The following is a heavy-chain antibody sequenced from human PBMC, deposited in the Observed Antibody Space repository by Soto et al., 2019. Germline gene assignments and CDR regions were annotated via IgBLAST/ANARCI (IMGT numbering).Heavy chain of an antibody. Sequence: VESLSISCKVSGYTFTSSWIIWVLQMPGRGLEWMGKIDPRDSYTKYSPSFQDHVTISADKSISTAYLQWSSLKASDTAMYFCARPGYSSGGSAFEIWGQGTVVTVSS. D-gene: IGHD6-19*01. CDR2: IDPRDSYT. CDR3: ARPGYSSGGSAFEI. J-gene: IGHJ3*02. CDR1: GYTFTSSW. V-gene: IGHV5-10-1*01.